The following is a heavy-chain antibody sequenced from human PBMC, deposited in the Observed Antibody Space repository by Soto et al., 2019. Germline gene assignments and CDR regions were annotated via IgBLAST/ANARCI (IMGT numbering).Heavy chain of an antibody. D-gene: IGHD3-3*02. CDR3: ARDKDRQQLGGNYYYILDV. CDR1: GGTFSSSA. CDR2: IMPIFRTP. Sequence: QVQLVQSGSEVKKPGSSVKLSCKASGGTFSSSAISWVRQAPGQGLEWMGGIMPIFRTPDYAQKFQGRVTITEGESTTTAYMELSSLRSEDTAVYFCARDKDRQQLGGNYYYILDVWGQGTTVTVSS. V-gene: IGHV1-69*12. J-gene: IGHJ6*02.